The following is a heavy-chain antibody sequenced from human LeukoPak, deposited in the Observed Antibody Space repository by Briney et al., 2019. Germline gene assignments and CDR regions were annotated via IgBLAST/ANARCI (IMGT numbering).Heavy chain of an antibody. J-gene: IGHJ4*02. D-gene: IGHD3-9*01. V-gene: IGHV1-46*01. CDR3: ARFKLRYFDWFPYFDY. Sequence: GASVKVSCKASGFTFTNYNMHWVRQAPGQGLEWMGIINPSGGSTNYAQNFQARVTMTTDTSTSTAYMELRSLRSDDTAVYYCARFKLRYFDWFPYFDYWGQGTLVTVSS. CDR2: INPSGGST. CDR1: GFTFTNYN.